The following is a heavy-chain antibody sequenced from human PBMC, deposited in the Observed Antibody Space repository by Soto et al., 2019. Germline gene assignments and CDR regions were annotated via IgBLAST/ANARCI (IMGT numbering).Heavy chain of an antibody. CDR2: IWYDGSNK. CDR3: TRDSRYCSSTSCYHQDPYYYYGLDV. D-gene: IGHD2-2*01. Sequence: PGGSLRLSCAASGFTFNNYNIHWVRQAPGKGLEWVAVIWYDGSNKYYADSVKGRFTISRDNSKNTVYLQMNSLRAGDTAVYYCTRDSRYCSSTSCYHQDPYYYYGLDVWGQGTTVTVYS. CDR1: GFTFNNYN. V-gene: IGHV3-33*01. J-gene: IGHJ6*02.